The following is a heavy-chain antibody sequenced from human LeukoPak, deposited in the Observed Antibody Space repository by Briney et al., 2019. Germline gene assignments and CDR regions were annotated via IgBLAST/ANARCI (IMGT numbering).Heavy chain of an antibody. D-gene: IGHD3-10*01. CDR1: GITFTNAW. CDR3: STLWYGA. J-gene: IGHJ5*02. Sequence: GGSLRLSCAASGITFTNAWMYWVRQAPGKGLEWVGRIKSKTDGGTSDYAAPVTGRFTISRDDSKSTLYLEMNSLKTEDTGVYYCSTLWYGAWGQGTLVTVSS. CDR2: IKSKTDGGTS. V-gene: IGHV3-15*01.